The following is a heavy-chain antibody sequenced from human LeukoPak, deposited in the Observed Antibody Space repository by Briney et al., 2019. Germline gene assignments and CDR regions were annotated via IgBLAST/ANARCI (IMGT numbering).Heavy chain of an antibody. CDR3: ARGAYCSSTSCYTSPDQSNNWFDP. V-gene: IGHV4-34*01. CDR2: INHSGST. Sequence: SETLSLTCAVYGGSFSGYYWSWIRQPPGKGLEWIGEINHSGSTTYNQPLKSRVTISADTSKHQFSLKLSSVTAADTAVYYCARGAYCSSTSCYTSPDQSNNWFDPWGQGTLVTVSS. D-gene: IGHD2-2*02. CDR1: GGSFSGYY. J-gene: IGHJ5*02.